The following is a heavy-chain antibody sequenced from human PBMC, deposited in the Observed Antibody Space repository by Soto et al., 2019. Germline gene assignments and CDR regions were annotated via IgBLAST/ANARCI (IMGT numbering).Heavy chain of an antibody. Sequence: VQVLESGGGSVQPGGSLRLSCAASGFTFSNFVMSWVRHAPGKGLEWVSEITGSTGTTYYADSVRGRFIISRDNSKNTVHLQMNSLRPEDTAVYYCAKDTSSSPYYMDVWGKGTTVTVSS. CDR3: AKDTSSSPYYMDV. D-gene: IGHD2-2*01. CDR2: ITGSTGTT. CDR1: GFTFSNFV. J-gene: IGHJ6*03. V-gene: IGHV3-23*01.